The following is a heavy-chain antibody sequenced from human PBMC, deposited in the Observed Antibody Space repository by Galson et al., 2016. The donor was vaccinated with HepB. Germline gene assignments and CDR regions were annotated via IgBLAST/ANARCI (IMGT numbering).Heavy chain of an antibody. Sequence: SLRLSCAASGFSISIYSMNWVRQAPGKGLEWVSAIRGSGTGTSYTDSVKGRFTISRDNSKNTLYLQMNSLRAEDAAVYYCAKSSLVGCNSGWGGSFDIWGRGTMVTVSS. V-gene: IGHV3-23*01. CDR1: GFSISIYS. J-gene: IGHJ3*02. D-gene: IGHD6-19*01. CDR3: AKSSLVGCNSGWGGSFDI. CDR2: IRGSGTGT.